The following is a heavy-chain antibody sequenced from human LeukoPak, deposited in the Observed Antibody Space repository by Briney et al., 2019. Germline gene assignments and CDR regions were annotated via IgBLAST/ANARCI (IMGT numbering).Heavy chain of an antibody. CDR2: IYHSGST. CDR3: ARNIVVVPAAIGGWFDP. V-gene: IGHV4-30-2*01. D-gene: IGHD2-2*02. J-gene: IGHJ5*02. CDR1: GGPISSGGYS. Sequence: SETLSLTCAVSGGPISSGGYSWSWIRQPPGKGLEWIGYIYHSGSTYYNPSLKSRVTISVDRSKNQFSLKLSSVTAADTAVYYCARNIVVVPAAIGGWFDPWGQGTLVTVSS.